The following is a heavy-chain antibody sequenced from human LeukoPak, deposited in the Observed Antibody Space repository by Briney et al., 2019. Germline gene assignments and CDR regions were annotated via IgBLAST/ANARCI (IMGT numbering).Heavy chain of an antibody. CDR1: GFTVSSNY. Sequence: EGSLRLSCAASGFTVSSNYMSWVRQAPGKGLEWVSVIYSGGSTYYADSVKGRFTISRDNSKNTLYLQMNSLRAEDTAVYYCASSPHTAMCYYFDYWGQGTLVTVSS. D-gene: IGHD5-18*01. J-gene: IGHJ4*02. CDR3: ASSPHTAMCYYFDY. CDR2: IYSGGST. V-gene: IGHV3-66*01.